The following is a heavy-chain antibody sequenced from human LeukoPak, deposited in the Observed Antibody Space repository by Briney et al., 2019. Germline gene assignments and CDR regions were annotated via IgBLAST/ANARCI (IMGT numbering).Heavy chain of an antibody. J-gene: IGHJ1*01. V-gene: IGHV3-7*05. CDR2: INQDGSEK. CDR1: GFTFSDFW. CDR3: ARSGMAVAATPWD. D-gene: IGHD6-19*01. Sequence: GGSLRLSCAASGFTFSDFWMTWVRQAPGRGLEWVAHINQDGSEKYSVDSVRGRFSISRDNVKNSLFLQMSSLRAEDTAVYFCARSGMAVAATPWDWGQGTLVTASS.